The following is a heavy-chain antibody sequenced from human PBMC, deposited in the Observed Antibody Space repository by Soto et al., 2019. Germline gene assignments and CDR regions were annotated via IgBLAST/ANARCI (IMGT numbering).Heavy chain of an antibody. D-gene: IGHD2-2*02. CDR1: GFTLSAHA. J-gene: IGHJ6*02. V-gene: IGHV3-23*01. CDR2: VSETGGGT. Sequence: GGSLRLSCATSGFTLSAHAMSWVRQAPGKGLEWVSGVSETGGGTYYADSVKGRFTISRDTSKNTLHLQMNSLRAEDTAVYYCAKGGDGCSSTSCYSGMDVSGQETTVTVSS. CDR3: AKGGDGCSSTSCYSGMDV.